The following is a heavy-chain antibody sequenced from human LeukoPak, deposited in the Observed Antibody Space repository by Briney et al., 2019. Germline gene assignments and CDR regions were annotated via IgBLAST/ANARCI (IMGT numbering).Heavy chain of an antibody. D-gene: IGHD2-2*02. V-gene: IGHV4-4*02. J-gene: IGHJ4*02. Sequence: SGTLSLTCAVSGGSISSSNWWSWVRQPPGKGLEWIGEIYHSGSTNYNPSLKSRVTISVDKSKNQFSLKLSSVTAADTAVYYCARVRCSSTSCYMAYFDYWGQGTLVTVSS. CDR2: IYHSGST. CDR3: ARVRCSSTSCYMAYFDY. CDR1: GGSISSSNW.